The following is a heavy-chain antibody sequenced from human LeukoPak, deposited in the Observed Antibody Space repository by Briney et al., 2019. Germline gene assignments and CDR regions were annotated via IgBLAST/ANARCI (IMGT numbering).Heavy chain of an antibody. CDR2: IYYSGST. D-gene: IGHD3-22*01. CDR1: GGSISSSSYY. V-gene: IGHV4-39*02. J-gene: IGHJ4*02. CDR3: AREESSTMTHY. Sequence: PSETLSLTCTVSGGSISSSSYYWGWLRQPPGMGREWIGSIYYSGSTYYNPSLRSRVTISVDTSKNQFSLKLSSVTAADTAVYYCAREESSTMTHYWGQGTLVTVSS.